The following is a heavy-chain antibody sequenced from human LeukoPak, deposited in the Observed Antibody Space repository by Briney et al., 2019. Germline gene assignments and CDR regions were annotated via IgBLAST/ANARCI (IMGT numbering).Heavy chain of an antibody. CDR2: MNPNSGNT. CDR3: AREEGKAVAGKGDY. D-gene: IGHD6-19*01. V-gene: IGHV1-8*01. CDR1: GYTFTSYD. J-gene: IGHJ4*02. Sequence: ASVKVSCKASGYTFTSYDINWVRQATGQGLEWMGWMNPNSGNTGYAQKFQGRVTMTRNTSISTAYMELSSLRSEDTAVYYCAREEGKAVAGKGDYWGQGTLVTVSS.